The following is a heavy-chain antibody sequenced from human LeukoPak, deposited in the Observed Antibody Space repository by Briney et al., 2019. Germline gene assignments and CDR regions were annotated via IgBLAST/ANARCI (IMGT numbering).Heavy chain of an antibody. CDR3: ARSGSYELFDY. CDR2: INHSGST. CDR1: GGSFSGYY. Sequence: SETLSLTCAVYGGSFSGYYWSWIRQPPGKGLEWIGEINHSGSTNYNPSLKSRVTISVDTSKNQFSLKLSSVTAADTAVYNCARSGSYELFDYWGQGTLVTVSS. V-gene: IGHV4-34*01. D-gene: IGHD1-26*01. J-gene: IGHJ4*02.